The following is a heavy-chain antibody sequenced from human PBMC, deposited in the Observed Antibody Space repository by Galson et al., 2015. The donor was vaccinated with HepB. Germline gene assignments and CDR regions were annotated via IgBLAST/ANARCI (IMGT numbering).Heavy chain of an antibody. CDR2: IIPILGIA. D-gene: IGHD5-12*01. CDR1: GGTFSSYA. Sequence: SVKVSCKASGGTFSSYAISWVRQAPGQGLEWMGRIIPILGIANYAQKFQGRVTITADKSTSTAYMELSSLRSEDTAVYYCAREGVPTIFDYWGQGTLVTVSS. CDR3: AREGVPTIFDY. J-gene: IGHJ4*02. V-gene: IGHV1-69*04.